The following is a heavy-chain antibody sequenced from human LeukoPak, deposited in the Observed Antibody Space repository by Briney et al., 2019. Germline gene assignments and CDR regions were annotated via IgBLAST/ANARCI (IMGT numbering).Heavy chain of an antibody. V-gene: IGHV1-3*01. CDR3: ARSEEYSSGPLGDY. Sequence: GASVKVSCKASGYTFTSYAMQWVRQAPGQRLEWMGWINAGNGNTKYSQKFQGRVTITRDTSASTAYMELSSLRSEDTAVYYCARSEEYSSGPLGDYWGQGTLVTVSS. CDR2: INAGNGNT. J-gene: IGHJ4*02. D-gene: IGHD6-19*01. CDR1: GYTFTSYA.